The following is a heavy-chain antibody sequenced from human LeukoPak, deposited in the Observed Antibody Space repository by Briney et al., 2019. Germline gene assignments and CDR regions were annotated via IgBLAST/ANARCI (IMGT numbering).Heavy chain of an antibody. D-gene: IGHD4-17*01. Sequence: TTSETLSLTCTVSGGSISSYYWSWIRQPPGKGLEWIGYIYYSGSTNYNPSLKSRVTISVDTSKNQFSLKLSSVTTADTAVYYCARDLVTVTKGFDIWGLGTMVSVSS. CDR1: GGSISSYY. V-gene: IGHV4-59*01. CDR3: ARDLVTVTKGFDI. J-gene: IGHJ3*02. CDR2: IYYSGST.